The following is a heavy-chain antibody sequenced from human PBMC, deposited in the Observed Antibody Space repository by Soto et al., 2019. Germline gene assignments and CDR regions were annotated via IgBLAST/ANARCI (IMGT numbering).Heavy chain of an antibody. V-gene: IGHV1-8*01. J-gene: IGHJ5*02. D-gene: IGHD2-8*01. Sequence: ASVKVSCKASGYTFTSYDINWVRQATGQGLEWMGWMNPNSGNTGYAQKFQGRVTMTRNTSISTAYMELSSLRSEDTAVYYCARSGGSGYCTNGVCEGVAWFDPWGQGTLVTVS. CDR1: GYTFTSYD. CDR2: MNPNSGNT. CDR3: ARSGGSGYCTNGVCEGVAWFDP.